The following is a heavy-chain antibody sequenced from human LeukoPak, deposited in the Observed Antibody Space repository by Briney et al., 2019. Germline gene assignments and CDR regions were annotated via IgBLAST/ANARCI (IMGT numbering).Heavy chain of an antibody. CDR3: AREPTSGREPTSGRPLDY. Sequence: SETLSLTCTVSGGTISGYFWTWISQPAGKGLEWIGRIYSSGSNNYNPSLKSRVTMSLDTSKNHFSLNLTSVTAADTAVYYCAREPTSGREPTSGRPLDYWGQGTLVTVSS. CDR1: GGTISGYF. J-gene: IGHJ4*02. CDR2: IYSSGSN. D-gene: IGHD5-12*01. V-gene: IGHV4-4*07.